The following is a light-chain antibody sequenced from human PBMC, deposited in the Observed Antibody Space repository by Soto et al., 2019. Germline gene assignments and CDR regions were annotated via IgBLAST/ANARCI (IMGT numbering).Light chain of an antibody. J-gene: IGKJ1*01. CDR1: QSVSSSY. CDR2: GAS. CDR3: QQYGSAPPWT. V-gene: IGKV3-20*01. Sequence: EIVLTQSPGTLSLSPGERATLSCRASQSVSSSYLAWYQQKPGQAPRLLIYGASSRATGITDRFSGSGSGTDFTLTISRLEPEDFAVYYCQQYGSAPPWTVGQGTKVEIK.